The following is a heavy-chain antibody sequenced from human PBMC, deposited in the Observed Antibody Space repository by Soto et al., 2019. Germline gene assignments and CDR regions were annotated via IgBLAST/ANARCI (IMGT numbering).Heavy chain of an antibody. J-gene: IGHJ4*02. V-gene: IGHV3-23*01. CDR2: ISDAARST. Sequence: EVHLLESGGGLVQPGGSLRLSCAASGFTFSVYTLSWVRHAPGKGLEWVSAISDAARSTYYADSVKGRFTISRDDSKSTLYLQMNSLTAEDTAIYYCAKLLVGIVGATAFDYWGQGTLVTVSS. CDR1: GFTFSVYT. D-gene: IGHD1-26*01. CDR3: AKLLVGIVGATAFDY.